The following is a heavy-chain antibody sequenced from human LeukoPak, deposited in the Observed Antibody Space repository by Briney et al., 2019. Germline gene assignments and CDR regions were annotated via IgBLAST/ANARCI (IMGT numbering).Heavy chain of an antibody. D-gene: IGHD6-19*01. CDR2: IKTKTDGGTP. CDR3: TTYRVGEQWMIPNY. V-gene: IGHV3-15*01. J-gene: IGHJ4*02. CDR1: GFTFSSYE. Sequence: GGSLRLSCAASGFTFSSYEMNWVRQAPGKGLEWVGRIKTKTDGGTPDYAAPVKGRFTISRDDSRNTLYLQMNSLKTEDTAVYYCTTYRVGEQWMIPNYWGQGTLVTVSS.